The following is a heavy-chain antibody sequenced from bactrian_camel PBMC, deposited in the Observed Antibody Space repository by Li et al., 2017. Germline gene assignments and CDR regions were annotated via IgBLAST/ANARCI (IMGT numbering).Heavy chain of an antibody. CDR1: GYTYNGYC. D-gene: IGHD2*01. CDR3: GLGLYYSLDSPNK. J-gene: IGHJ4*01. Sequence: HVQLVESGGGSVEAGGSLTLTCVASGYTYNGYCMGWIRQAPGKEREGVAAISSGNGDTYYADSVKGRFTISRDNAKNTLYLDLNNLRTEDTAMYYCGLGLYYSLDSPNKRGQGTQVTVS. V-gene: IGHV3S6*01. CDR2: ISSGNGDT.